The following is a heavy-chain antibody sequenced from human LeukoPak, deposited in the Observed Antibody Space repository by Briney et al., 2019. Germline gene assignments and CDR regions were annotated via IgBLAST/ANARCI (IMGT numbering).Heavy chain of an antibody. Sequence: GGSLRLSCAASGFTFSSHWMTWARQAPGKGLEWVSVIYTDGTTYYGDSVKGRFTISRDNSKNTLFLQMNSLRVEDTAVYYCARHFWAPWGQGTLVTVSS. CDR3: ARHFWAP. J-gene: IGHJ5*02. V-gene: IGHV3-66*04. CDR2: IYTDGTT. CDR1: GFTFSSHW. D-gene: IGHD7-27*01.